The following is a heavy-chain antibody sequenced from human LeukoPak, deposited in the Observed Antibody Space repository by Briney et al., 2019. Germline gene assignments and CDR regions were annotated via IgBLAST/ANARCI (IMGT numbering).Heavy chain of an antibody. J-gene: IGHJ4*02. CDR1: GYTFTSYG. CDR2: ISAYNGNT. CDR3: AREQYYYDNRGYYDF. V-gene: IGHV1-18*01. Sequence: ASVKVSCKASGYTFTSYGISWVRQAPGQGLEWMGWISAYNGNTNYAQKLQGRVTMTIDTSTSTAYMELRSLRSDDTAVYYCAREQYYYDNRGYYDFWGQGTQVTVSS. D-gene: IGHD3-22*01.